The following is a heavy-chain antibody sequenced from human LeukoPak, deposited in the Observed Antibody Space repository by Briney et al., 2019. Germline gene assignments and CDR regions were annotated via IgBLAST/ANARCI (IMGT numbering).Heavy chain of an antibody. J-gene: IGHJ6*03. D-gene: IGHD3-10*01. CDR1: GFTFSSYS. Sequence: GGSLRLSCAASGFTFSSYSMNWVRQAPGKGLEWVSSTSSSSSYIHYTDSVKGRFTISRDNAKKSLYLQMNSLRAEDTAVYYCARVGGITLALAPSPFPDYNYYYMDVWGKGTTVTVSS. CDR2: TSSSSSYI. CDR3: ARVGGITLALAPSPFPDYNYYYMDV. V-gene: IGHV3-21*01.